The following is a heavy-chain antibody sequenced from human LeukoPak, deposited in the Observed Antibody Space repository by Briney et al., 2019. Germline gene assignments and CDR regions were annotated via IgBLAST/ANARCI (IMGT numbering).Heavy chain of an antibody. Sequence: GESLKISWKGSGYSFTSYWLAWVRPMPGKGLEWVGIIYFGDSETRYSPSFQGQVTISADKSISTANLQWSSLKAADAAMYYWARLGAVAGIDSWGQGTLVTVSS. J-gene: IGHJ4*02. CDR1: GYSFTSYW. CDR3: ARLGAVAGIDS. V-gene: IGHV5-51*01. D-gene: IGHD6-19*01. CDR2: IYFGDSET.